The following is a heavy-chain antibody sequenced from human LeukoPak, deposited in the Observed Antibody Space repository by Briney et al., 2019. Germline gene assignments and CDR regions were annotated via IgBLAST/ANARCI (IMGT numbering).Heavy chain of an antibody. D-gene: IGHD1-26*01. CDR2: IYYSGST. CDR3: ARRRGGGGDWYFDL. V-gene: IGHV4-59*01. CDR1: GGSISSYY. J-gene: IGHJ2*01. Sequence: PSETLSLTCTVSGGSISSYYWSWIRQPPGKGLEWIGYIYYSGSTNYNPSLKSRVTISVDTSKNQFSLKLSSVTAADTAVYCWARRRGGGGDWYFDLWGRGTLVTVSS.